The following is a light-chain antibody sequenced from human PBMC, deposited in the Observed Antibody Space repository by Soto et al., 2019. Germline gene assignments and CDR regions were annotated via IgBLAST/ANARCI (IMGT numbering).Light chain of an antibody. Sequence: DIQMTQSPSTLSASVGDGVTITCRASQSIGSGLAWYQQKPGKAPKLLIYKATNLQTGVPSRFSGSGSGTDFILTISSPQPVDSATYYCRQYTDFHYTFGQAKKVEI. CDR2: KAT. CDR3: RQYTDFHYT. V-gene: IGKV1-5*03. J-gene: IGKJ2*01. CDR1: QSIGSG.